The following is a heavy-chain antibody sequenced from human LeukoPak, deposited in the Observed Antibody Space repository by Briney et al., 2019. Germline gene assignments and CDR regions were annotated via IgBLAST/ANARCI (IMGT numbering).Heavy chain of an antibody. D-gene: IGHD2-2*01. CDR1: GFTFDDYA. Sequence: GGSLRLSCAASGFTFDDYAMHWVRQAPGKGLERVSGISWNSGSIGYADSVKGRFTISRDNAKNSLYLQMNSLRAEDTALYYCARRYCSSTSCYRNYYYYYMDVWGKGTTVTVSS. CDR2: ISWNSGSI. J-gene: IGHJ6*03. V-gene: IGHV3-9*01. CDR3: ARRYCSSTSCYRNYYYYYMDV.